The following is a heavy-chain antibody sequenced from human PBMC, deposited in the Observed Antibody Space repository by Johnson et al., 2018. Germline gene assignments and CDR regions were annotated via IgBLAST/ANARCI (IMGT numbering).Heavy chain of an antibody. CDR3: TREGYDYESGGCYYEPYYFDY. CDR1: GFTFDSYA. D-gene: IGHD3-22*01. J-gene: IGHJ4*02. Sequence: VQLVQSGGGVVQPGGSFRLSCAASGFTFDSYAMSWVRQAPGRGPAWVSAISGSGGNPYYADSVKGRFPLSRDNSNHTLYLLMNYLRVEDTAVYYCTREGYDYESGGCYYEPYYFDYWGQGTLVTVSS. CDR2: ISGSGGNP. V-gene: IGHV3-23*04.